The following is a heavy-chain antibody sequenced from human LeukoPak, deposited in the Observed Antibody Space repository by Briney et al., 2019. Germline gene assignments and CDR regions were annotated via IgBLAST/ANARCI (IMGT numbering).Heavy chain of an antibody. V-gene: IGHV3-21*04. CDR1: GFTLSSYS. J-gene: IGHJ6*03. CDR3: ARDRFDDSNGYYYHSYYYMNV. Sequence: PGGSLRLSCAASGFTLSSYSMNWVRQAPGKGLEWVSSISSSSSYRYYADSMKGRVTISRDNAKKSLYLQMNSLRAADTAVYYCARDRFDDSNGYYYHSYYYMNVWGKGTTVTVSS. CDR2: ISSSSSYR. D-gene: IGHD3-22*01.